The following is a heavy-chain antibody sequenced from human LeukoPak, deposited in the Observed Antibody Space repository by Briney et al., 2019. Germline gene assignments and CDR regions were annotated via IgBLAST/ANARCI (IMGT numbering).Heavy chain of an antibody. CDR3: ARATGTKVPPGY. Sequence: SETLPLTCAVYGGSFSGYYWSWIRQPPGKGLEWIGEINHSGRNNYNPSLESRVTISVDTSKNQFSLKLSSVTAADTGVYYCARATGTKVPPGYWGQGTLVTVSS. CDR2: INHSGRN. V-gene: IGHV4-34*01. D-gene: IGHD1-7*01. J-gene: IGHJ4*02. CDR1: GGSFSGYY.